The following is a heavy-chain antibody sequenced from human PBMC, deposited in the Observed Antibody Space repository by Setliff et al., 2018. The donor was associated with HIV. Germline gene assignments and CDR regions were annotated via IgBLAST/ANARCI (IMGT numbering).Heavy chain of an antibody. Sequence: GESLKISCAASGFTFSNAWMSWVRQAPGKGLEWVGRIKSKTYGGSTEYAASVKGRFTISRDDSKRFAYLRMNSLKTEDTAVYYCTRVTRVLGKGATHDYWGQGTLVTVSS. D-gene: IGHD1-26*01. V-gene: IGHV3-15*01. J-gene: IGHJ4*02. CDR1: GFTFSNAW. CDR2: IKSKTYGGST. CDR3: TRVTRVLGKGATHDY.